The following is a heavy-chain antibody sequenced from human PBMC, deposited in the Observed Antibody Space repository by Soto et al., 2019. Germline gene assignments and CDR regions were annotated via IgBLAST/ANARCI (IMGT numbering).Heavy chain of an antibody. CDR3: ARDQGTGTEIDY. J-gene: IGHJ4*02. V-gene: IGHV3-33*01. Sequence: QVQLVESGGGVVQPGRSLRLSCAASGFTFSSYGMHWVRQAPGKGLEWVAVIWYDGSNKYYADSVKGRFTISRDNSNNPLYLQMNSLRAEDTAVYYCARDQGTGTEIDYWGQGTLVTVSS. CDR1: GFTFSSYG. CDR2: IWYDGSNK. D-gene: IGHD1-7*01.